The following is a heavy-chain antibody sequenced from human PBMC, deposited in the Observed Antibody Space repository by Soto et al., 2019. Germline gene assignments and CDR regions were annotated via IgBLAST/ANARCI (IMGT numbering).Heavy chain of an antibody. CDR1: GGSVSSGSYY. CDR3: ARAGFIVGAFL. D-gene: IGHD1-26*01. V-gene: IGHV4-61*01. CDR2: IFYSGSA. J-gene: IGHJ4*02. Sequence: QVQLQESGPGLVKPSETLSLTCTVSGGSVSSGSYYWSWIRQPPGKGLEYIGYIFYSGSANYNPSLKSRVTMSVDTSKNQFSVMLSSVTAADTAVYYCARAGFIVGAFLWGQGTLVTVSS.